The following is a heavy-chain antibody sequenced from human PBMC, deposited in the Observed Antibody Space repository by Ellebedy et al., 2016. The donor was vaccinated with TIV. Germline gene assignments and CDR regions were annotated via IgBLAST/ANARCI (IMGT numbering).Heavy chain of an antibody. V-gene: IGHV3-7*01. CDR2: IYQDGSEK. Sequence: GESLKISCAASGFTFRSYWRGWVRQAPGKGLEWVANIYQDGSEKYYVDSVKGRFPISRDTAKNSLYLQLNSLRVEDTAVYYCARRGSYGDYAVQVNNWFDRWGQGTLVTV. J-gene: IGHJ5*02. CDR1: GFTFRSYW. D-gene: IGHD4-17*01. CDR3: ARRGSYGDYAVQVNNWFDR.